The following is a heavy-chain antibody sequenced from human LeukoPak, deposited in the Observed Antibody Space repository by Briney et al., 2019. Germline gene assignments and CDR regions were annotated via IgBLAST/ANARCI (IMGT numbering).Heavy chain of an antibody. J-gene: IGHJ4*02. CDR1: GFTFSDYY. CDR3: NYGDYGVSLTAY. CDR2: ISSSGSTI. D-gene: IGHD4-17*01. Sequence: GGSLRLSRAASGFTFSDYYMSWIRQAPGKGLEWVSYISSSGSTIYYADSVKGRFTISRDNAKNSLYLQMNSLRAEDTAVYYCNYGDYGVSLTAYWGQGTLVTVSS. V-gene: IGHV3-11*01.